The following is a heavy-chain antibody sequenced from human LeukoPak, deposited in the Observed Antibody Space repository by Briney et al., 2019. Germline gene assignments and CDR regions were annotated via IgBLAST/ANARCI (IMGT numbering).Heavy chain of an antibody. V-gene: IGHV1-18*01. CDR2: ISAYNGNT. CDR1: GYTFTSYG. Sequence: ASVKVSCKASGYTFTSYGISWVRQAPGQGLEWMGWISAYNGNTNYAQKLQGRVTMTTDTSTSTAYMELRSLRSDDTAVYYCASGASSGYYHYYYMGVWGKGTTVTVSS. CDR3: ASGASSGYYHYYYMGV. J-gene: IGHJ6*03. D-gene: IGHD3-22*01.